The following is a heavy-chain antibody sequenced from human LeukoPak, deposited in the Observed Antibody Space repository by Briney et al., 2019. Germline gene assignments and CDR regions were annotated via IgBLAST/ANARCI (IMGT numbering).Heavy chain of an antibody. Sequence: GGSLRLSCAASRFTFDEYGMSWVRQTAGKGLEWVSGINWNGRSIGYADSVKGRFTVSRDNAKNSLYLQMNSLRAEDTAVYYCARAGWHGSGSYYLHPFDYWGQGTLVTVSS. J-gene: IGHJ4*02. CDR1: RFTFDEYG. CDR3: ARAGWHGSGSYYLHPFDY. CDR2: INWNGRSI. V-gene: IGHV3-20*04. D-gene: IGHD3-10*01.